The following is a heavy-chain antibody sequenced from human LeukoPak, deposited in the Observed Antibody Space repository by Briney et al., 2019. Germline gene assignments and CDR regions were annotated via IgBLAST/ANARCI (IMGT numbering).Heavy chain of an antibody. J-gene: IGHJ3*02. V-gene: IGHV3-33*01. CDR2: IWYDGSNK. D-gene: IGHD6-19*01. CDR1: GFTFSSYG. CDR3: ARTRIAVAGRKHDAFDI. Sequence: GRSLRLSCAASGFTFSSYGMHWVRQAPGKGLEWVAVIWYDGSNKYYADSVKGRFTISRDNSKNTLYPQMNSLRAEDTAVYYCARTRIAVAGRKHDAFDIWGQGTMVTVSS.